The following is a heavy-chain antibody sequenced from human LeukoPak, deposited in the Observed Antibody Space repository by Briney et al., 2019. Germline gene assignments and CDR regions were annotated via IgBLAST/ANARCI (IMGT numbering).Heavy chain of an antibody. J-gene: IGHJ4*02. D-gene: IGHD2-21*01. CDR3: ARVGAIPNDY. CDR2: ISKGSGYI. CDR1: GFSFSDYS. Sequence: GGSLRLSCAASGFSFSDYSLNWVRQAPGKGLEWVSSISKGSGYIYYTDSVKGRFTISRDNAKNSLFLQMNSLRAEDTAVYYCARVGAIPNDYWGQGTLVTVSS. V-gene: IGHV3-21*01.